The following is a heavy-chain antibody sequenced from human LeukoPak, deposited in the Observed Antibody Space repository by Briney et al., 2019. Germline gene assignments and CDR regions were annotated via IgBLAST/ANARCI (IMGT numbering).Heavy chain of an antibody. D-gene: IGHD2-2*01. V-gene: IGHV1-18*01. Sequence: ASVKVSCKASGYTFTSYGITWVRQAPGQGLEWMGWISTYTGKINYAQKLQGRVTMTTDTSTSTAYMELRSLRSDDTAVYYCARDGGLGYCSSSSCYGYYYYMDVWGKGTTVTISS. CDR3: ARDGGLGYCSSSSCYGYYYYMDV. CDR2: ISTYTGKI. CDR1: GYTFTSYG. J-gene: IGHJ6*03.